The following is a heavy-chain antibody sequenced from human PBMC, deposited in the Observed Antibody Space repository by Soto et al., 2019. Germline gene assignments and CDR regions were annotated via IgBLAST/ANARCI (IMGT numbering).Heavy chain of an antibody. J-gene: IGHJ4*02. CDR3: AIDPRCAYYHDH. V-gene: IGHV4-31*03. CDR2: IYYTGNT. CDR1: GGSVSSGSYY. D-gene: IGHD3-3*01. Sequence: QVQLQESGPGLVKPSQTLSLTCTVSGGSVSSGSYYGSWIRQNPGRGLEWIGYIYYTGNTYYNPSLKSRLAISVDTSKNQFSLKLTSVTAADTAVYYCAIDPRCAYYHDHWSQGTLVTVSS.